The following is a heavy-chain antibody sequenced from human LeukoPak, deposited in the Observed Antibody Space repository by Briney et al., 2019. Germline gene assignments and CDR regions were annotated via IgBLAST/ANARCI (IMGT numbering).Heavy chain of an antibody. V-gene: IGHV3-30*03. J-gene: IGHJ4*02. CDR1: GFDLSGYG. CDR3: AGYDYGDLGPLQF. D-gene: IGHD4-17*01. CDR2: ILYDGSNK. Sequence: GGSLRLSCAASGFDLSGYGMHWVRQAPGKGLEWVAVILYDGSNKYYADSVKGRCTISRDNSKKTLYLQMNSLRAEDTAVYYCAGYDYGDLGPLQFWGQGTLVTVPS.